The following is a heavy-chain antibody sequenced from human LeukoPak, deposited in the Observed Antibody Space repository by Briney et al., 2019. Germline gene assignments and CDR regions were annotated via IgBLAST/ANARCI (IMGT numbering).Heavy chain of an antibody. Sequence: SETLFLSCTVSGGSISSGSYFWSWIRQPAGKELEWVGRVYTSGSTNYNASLKSRVTISLDTSKNQFSLELKSVPAADTPVYFCARSWRKGLTFAHWGQGTRVPVSS. J-gene: IGHJ4*02. CDR1: GGSISSGSYF. CDR3: ARSWRKGLTFAH. V-gene: IGHV4-61*02. CDR2: VYTSGST. D-gene: IGHD1-26*01.